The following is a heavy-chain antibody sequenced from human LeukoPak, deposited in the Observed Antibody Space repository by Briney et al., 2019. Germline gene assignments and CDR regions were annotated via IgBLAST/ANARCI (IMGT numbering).Heavy chain of an antibody. V-gene: IGHV4-59*08. Sequence: SETLSLTCTVSGGSISTNSWNWIRQPPGQGLEWIGYIYYSGRADCNPSLKSRVTMSVDTSKNQFSLKLTSVTAADTAVYYCARRGVEMAAIRPDNWFDPWGQGTLVTVSS. CDR3: ARRGVEMAAIRPDNWFDP. J-gene: IGHJ5*02. CDR2: IYYSGRA. CDR1: GGSISTNS. D-gene: IGHD5-24*01.